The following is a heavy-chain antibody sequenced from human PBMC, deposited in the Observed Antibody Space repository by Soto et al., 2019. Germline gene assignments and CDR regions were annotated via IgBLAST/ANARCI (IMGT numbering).Heavy chain of an antibody. D-gene: IGHD1-1*01. V-gene: IGHV1-8*01. CDR3: ARERNMYGMDV. Sequence: QVQLVQSGAEVKKPGASVKVSCKASGYTFTSYDINWVRQATGQGLEGMGWMNPNSGNTVYAQKFQDRVTMTRNTSIRTAYMELSSLSSEDTAVYYCARERNMYGMDVWGQGTTVTVSS. J-gene: IGHJ6*02. CDR1: GYTFTSYD. CDR2: MNPNSGNT.